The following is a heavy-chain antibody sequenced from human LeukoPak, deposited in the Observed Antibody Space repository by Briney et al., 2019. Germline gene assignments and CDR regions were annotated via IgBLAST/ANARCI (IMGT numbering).Heavy chain of an antibody. J-gene: IGHJ4*02. Sequence: PGGSLRLSCAASGLTVSSNYMSWVRQAPGKGLEWVSVIYSGGSTYYADSVKGRFTISRDNSKNTLYLQMNSLRAEDTAVYYCARDRGYSYGILDYWGQGTLVTVSS. CDR3: ARDRGYSYGILDY. CDR2: IYSGGST. D-gene: IGHD5-18*01. V-gene: IGHV3-53*01. CDR1: GLTVSSNY.